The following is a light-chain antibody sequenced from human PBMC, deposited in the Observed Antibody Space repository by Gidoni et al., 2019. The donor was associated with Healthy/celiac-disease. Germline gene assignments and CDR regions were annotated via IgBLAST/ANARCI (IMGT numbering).Light chain of an antibody. CDR1: SSDVGGYNY. J-gene: IGLJ2*01. Sequence: QSALTQPASLSRYPGQSITISCTGTSSDVGGYNYVSWYQQHPGKAPKLMIYDVSNRPSGVSNRFSGSKSGNTASLTISGLQAEDEADYYCSSYTSSSTVVFGGGTKLTVL. CDR3: SSYTSSSTVV. V-gene: IGLV2-14*03. CDR2: DVS.